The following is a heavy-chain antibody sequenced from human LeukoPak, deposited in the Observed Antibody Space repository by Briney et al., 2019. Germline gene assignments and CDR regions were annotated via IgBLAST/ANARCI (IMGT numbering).Heavy chain of an antibody. Sequence: SETPSLTCTVSGGSISSSSYYWGWIRQPPGKGLEWIGSIYYSGSTYYNPSLKSRVTISVDTSKNQFSLKLSSVTAADTAVYYCARLQVGYSYGYVDYWGQGTLVTVSS. CDR1: GGSISSSSYY. J-gene: IGHJ4*02. CDR3: ARLQVGYSYGYVDY. D-gene: IGHD5-18*01. V-gene: IGHV4-39*01. CDR2: IYYSGST.